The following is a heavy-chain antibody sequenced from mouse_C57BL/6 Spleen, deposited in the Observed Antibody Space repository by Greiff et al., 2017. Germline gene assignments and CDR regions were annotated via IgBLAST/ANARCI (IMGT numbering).Heavy chain of an antibody. CDR2: INYDGSST. CDR1: GFTFSDYY. CDR3: ARAYDYDGDYAMDY. V-gene: IGHV5-16*01. D-gene: IGHD2-4*01. J-gene: IGHJ4*01. Sequence: EVMLVESEGGLVQPGSSMKLSCTASGFTFSDYYMAWVRQVPEKGLEWVAHINYDGSSTYYLDSLKSRFIISRDNAKNILYLQMSSLKSEDTATYYCARAYDYDGDYAMDYWGQGTSVTVSS.